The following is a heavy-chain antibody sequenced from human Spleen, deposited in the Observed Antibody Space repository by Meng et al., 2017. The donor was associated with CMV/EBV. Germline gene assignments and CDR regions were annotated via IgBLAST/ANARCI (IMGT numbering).Heavy chain of an antibody. V-gene: IGHV1-2*02. D-gene: IGHD3-22*01. Sequence: ASVKVSCKASGYTFTGYYMHWVRQAPGQGLEWTGWINPNSGGTNYAQKFQGRVTMTRDTCISTAYMELSRLRSDDTAVYYCARGPYYEPTYWGQGTLVTVSS. CDR1: GYTFTGYY. CDR3: ARGPYYEPTY. CDR2: INPNSGGT. J-gene: IGHJ4*02.